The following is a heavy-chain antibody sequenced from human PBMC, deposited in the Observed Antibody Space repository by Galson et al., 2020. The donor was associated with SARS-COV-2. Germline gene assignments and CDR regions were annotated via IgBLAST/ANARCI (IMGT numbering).Heavy chain of an antibody. CDR3: AREWGDINSSVFDY. CDR1: GYTFISFY. V-gene: IGHV1-46*04. J-gene: IGHJ4*02. Sequence: ASVKVSCKASGYTFISFYIHWVRQAPGHGLEWMGVINPSGDITSYAQKLWGRVTVTRDMSTQTVYMELSSLTSEDTAVYYCAREWGDINSSVFDYWGQGSLVVVSS. CDR2: INPSGDIT. D-gene: IGHD2-21*01.